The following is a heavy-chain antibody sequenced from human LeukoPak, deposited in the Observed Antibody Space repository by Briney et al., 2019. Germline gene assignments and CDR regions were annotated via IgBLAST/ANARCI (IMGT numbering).Heavy chain of an antibody. D-gene: IGHD2-2*01. CDR3: ARVRVIVVVPAATSPQGNWFDP. V-gene: IGHV4-34*01. CDR2: INHSGST. CDR1: GGSFSGYY. Sequence: SETLSLTCAVYGGSFSGYYWSWIRQPPGKVLEWIGEINHSGSTNYNPSLKSRVTISVDTSKNQFSLKLSSVTAADTAVYYCARVRVIVVVPAATSPQGNWFDPWGQGTLVTVSS. J-gene: IGHJ5*02.